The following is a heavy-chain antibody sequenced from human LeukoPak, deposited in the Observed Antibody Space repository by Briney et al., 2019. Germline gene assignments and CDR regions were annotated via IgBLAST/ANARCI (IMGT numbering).Heavy chain of an antibody. CDR1: GGSISSSNYY. D-gene: IGHD3-9*01. CDR2: MYYSGRT. J-gene: IGHJ6*03. Sequence: SETLSLTCTVSGGSISSSNYYWGWIRQPPGKGLEWIGTMYYSGRTYYNPSLKSRVTISVDTSKNQFYLKLSSVTAADTAVYYCARVPDYDILTGPGHYYMDVWGKGTTVTISS. CDR3: ARVPDYDILTGPGHYYMDV. V-gene: IGHV4-39*07.